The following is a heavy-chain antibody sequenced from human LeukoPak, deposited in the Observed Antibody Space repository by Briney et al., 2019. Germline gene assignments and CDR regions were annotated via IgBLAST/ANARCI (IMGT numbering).Heavy chain of an antibody. D-gene: IGHD3-10*01. CDR1: GFTLSSYW. V-gene: IGHV3-7*01. CDR2: IKQDGSER. J-gene: IGHJ1*01. CDR3: ARDRLLYYYGGPTGHFQH. Sequence: GGSLRLSCAASGFTLSSYWMSWVRQAPGKGLEWVANIKQDGSERYYVDSVKGRFTISRDNAKNSLYLQMSSLRADDTAVYYCARDRLLYYYGGPTGHFQHWGQGTLVTV.